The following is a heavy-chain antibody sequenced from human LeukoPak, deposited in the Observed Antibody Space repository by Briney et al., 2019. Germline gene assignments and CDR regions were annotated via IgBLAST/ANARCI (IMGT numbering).Heavy chain of an antibody. Sequence: SETLSLTCAVYGESFSGHFWSWIRQAPEKGLEWIGEISVNGRTHTNLSLESRVTVSIDTSKNQFSLRLTSVTAADRAVYYCARCVKAKVVQSRCYYDSWGQGTLVTVSS. CDR2: ISVNGRT. D-gene: IGHD2-15*01. CDR1: GESFSGHF. CDR3: ARCVKAKVVQSRCYYDS. V-gene: IGHV4-34*01. J-gene: IGHJ4*02.